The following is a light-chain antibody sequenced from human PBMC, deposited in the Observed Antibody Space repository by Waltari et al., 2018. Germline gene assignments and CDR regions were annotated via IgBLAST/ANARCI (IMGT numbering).Light chain of an antibody. CDR3: AAWDDSLNGVV. J-gene: IGLJ2*01. V-gene: IGLV1-36*01. CDR2: YDD. Sequence: QSVLTQPPSVSEAPRQRVTISCSGSSSNIGNNAVNWYQQLPGEAPKLLIYYDDLPPSGVADRFSGSKSGTSASLAISGLQAEDEAHYYCAAWDDSLNGVVFGGGTKLTVL. CDR1: SSNIGNNA.